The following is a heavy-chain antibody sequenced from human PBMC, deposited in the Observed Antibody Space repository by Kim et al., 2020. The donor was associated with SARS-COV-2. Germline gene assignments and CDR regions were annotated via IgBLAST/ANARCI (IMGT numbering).Heavy chain of an antibody. J-gene: IGHJ4*02. Sequence: STYYTPSLKSRVTISVDTSKNQFSLKLSSVTAADTAVYYCAREVSGSSLKWGQGTLVTVSS. CDR3: AREVSGSSLK. V-gene: IGHV4-39*07. CDR2: ST. D-gene: IGHD6-13*01.